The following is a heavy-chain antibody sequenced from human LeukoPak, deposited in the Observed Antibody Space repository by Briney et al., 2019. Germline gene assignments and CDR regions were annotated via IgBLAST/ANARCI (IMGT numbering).Heavy chain of an antibody. V-gene: IGHV3-13*01. Sequence: GGSLRLSCAASGFTFSTYAMNWVRQAPGKGLEWVSAFHTAGDTHYAGSVKGRFTVSRDNDENSFYLQMNSPRAGDTAVYFCARGSCGTTSCSERVRGLDVWGPGITVTVSS. CDR1: GFTFSTYA. CDR3: ARGSCGTTSCSERVRGLDV. J-gene: IGHJ6*02. D-gene: IGHD2-2*01. CDR2: FHTAGDT.